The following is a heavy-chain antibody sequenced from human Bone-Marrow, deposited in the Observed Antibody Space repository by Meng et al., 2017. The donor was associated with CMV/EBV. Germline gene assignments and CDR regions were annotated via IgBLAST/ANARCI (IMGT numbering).Heavy chain of an antibody. J-gene: IGHJ5*02. CDR1: GYTFTSYG. V-gene: IGHV1-18*01. CDR2: ISAFTGDT. D-gene: IGHD2-21*01. CDR3: ASLIAREANWFDP. Sequence: ASVKVSCKASGYTFTSYGISWVRQARGQGLEWMGWISAFTGDTKYAQNLQGRVTMTTDTSTSTAYMELRSLRSDDTDVYYCASLIAREANWFDPWGQGTLVTVSS.